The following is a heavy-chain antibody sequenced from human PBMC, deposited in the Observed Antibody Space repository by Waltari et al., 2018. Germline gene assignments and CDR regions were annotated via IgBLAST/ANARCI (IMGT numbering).Heavy chain of an antibody. J-gene: IGHJ6*02. CDR1: GFTFGDYA. V-gene: IGHV3-49*03. Sequence: EVQLVESGGGLVQPGRSLRLPCTASGFTFGDYAMSWFRQAPGKGLEWVGFIRSKAYGGTTEYAASVKGRFTISRDDSKSIAYLQMNSLKTEDTAVYYCTRDYYYYGMDVWGQGTTVTVSS. CDR3: TRDYYYYGMDV. CDR2: IRSKAYGGTT.